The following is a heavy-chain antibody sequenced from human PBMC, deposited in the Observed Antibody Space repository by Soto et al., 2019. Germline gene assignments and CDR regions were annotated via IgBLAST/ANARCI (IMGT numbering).Heavy chain of an antibody. CDR2: ISGGGDTT. CDR1: GFPFNNYA. V-gene: IGHV3-23*01. Sequence: EVQLLESGGGLVQPGGSLRLSCAASGFPFNNYAMTWVRQAPGKGLEWVSAISGGGDTTSYADSVKGRFTFSRDGSKNTLYLQMGSLRAEDTALYYCAKGRGGSGSLTPRVDFWGQGTLVTVSS. CDR3: AKGRGGSGSLTPRVDF. D-gene: IGHD3-10*01. J-gene: IGHJ4*02.